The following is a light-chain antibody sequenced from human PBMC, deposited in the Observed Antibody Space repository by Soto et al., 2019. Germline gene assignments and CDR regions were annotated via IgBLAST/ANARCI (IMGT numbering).Light chain of an antibody. Sequence: QSALTQPASVSGSPGQPITISCTGTSNDVGGYNLVSWFQQHPGKAPKLMISEVNKRPSGVSNRFSGSKSANTASLTISGLQAEDEADYYCCSHVGGSSPQWVFGGGTQLTVL. CDR1: SNDVGGYNL. J-gene: IGLJ3*02. CDR3: CSHVGGSSPQWV. V-gene: IGLV2-23*02. CDR2: EVN.